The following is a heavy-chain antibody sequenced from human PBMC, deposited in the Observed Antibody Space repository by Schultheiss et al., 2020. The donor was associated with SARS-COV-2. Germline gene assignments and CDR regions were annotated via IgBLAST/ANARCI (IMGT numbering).Heavy chain of an antibody. D-gene: IGHD5-24*01. CDR3: AKVKTATITGLDY. Sequence: SETLSLTCAVYGGSFSGYYWSWIRQPPGKGLEWIGEINHRGRTNYNPSLKSRVTISVDKSKNQFSLKLSSVTAADTAVYYCAKVKTATITGLDYWGQGTLVTVSS. CDR1: GGSFSGYY. CDR2: INHRGRT. V-gene: IGHV4-34*01. J-gene: IGHJ4*02.